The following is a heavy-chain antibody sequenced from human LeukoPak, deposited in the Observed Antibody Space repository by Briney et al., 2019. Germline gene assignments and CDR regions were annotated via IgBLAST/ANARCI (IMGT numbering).Heavy chain of an antibody. CDR2: IYYSGST. CDR1: GGSISSYY. J-gene: IGHJ6*03. Sequence: PSETLSLTCTVSGGSISSYYWRWIRQPPGEGLEWIGYIYYSGSTNYNPSLKSRVTISVDTSKNQFSLKLSSVTAADTAEYYCARTYYGDYYYYYMDVWGKGTTVTVSS. D-gene: IGHD4-17*01. CDR3: ARTYYGDYYYYYMDV. V-gene: IGHV4-59*01.